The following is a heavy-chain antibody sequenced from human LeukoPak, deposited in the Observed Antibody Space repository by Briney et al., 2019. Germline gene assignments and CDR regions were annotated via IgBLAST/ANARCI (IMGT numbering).Heavy chain of an antibody. J-gene: IGHJ4*02. V-gene: IGHV3-66*01. D-gene: IGHD3-22*01. CDR1: GFTVSSKY. CDR2: IYSGGST. CDR3: ARDCSASSSDYYPLGY. Sequence: GGSLRLSCAASGFTVSSKYMSWVRQAPGKGLEWVSVIYSGGSTYHADSVKGRFTISRDNSKNTVYLQMNSLRAEDTAVYYCARDCSASSSDYYPLGYWGQGTLVTVSS.